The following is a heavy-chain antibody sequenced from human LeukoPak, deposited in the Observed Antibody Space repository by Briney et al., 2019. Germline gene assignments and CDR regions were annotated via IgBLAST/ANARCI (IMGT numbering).Heavy chain of an antibody. CDR3: ARGGGGYSSSWYPYYDSSGYYAFDY. J-gene: IGHJ4*02. Sequence: SQTLSLTCTVSGGSISSGSYYWSWIRQPAGKGLEWIGRIYTSGSTNYNPSLKSRVTISVDTSKNQFSLKLSSVTAADTAVYYCARGGGGYSSSWYPYYDSSGYYAFDYWGQGTLVTVSS. V-gene: IGHV4-61*02. CDR2: IYTSGST. D-gene: IGHD3-22*01. CDR1: GGSISSGSYY.